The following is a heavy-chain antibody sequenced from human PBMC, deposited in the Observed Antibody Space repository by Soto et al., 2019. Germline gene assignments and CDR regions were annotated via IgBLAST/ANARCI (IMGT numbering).Heavy chain of an antibody. CDR2: INPSGGST. CDR1: GYTFTSDY. CDR3: ARAEYCSGGSSADFDY. V-gene: IGHV1-46*01. J-gene: IGHJ4*02. D-gene: IGHD2-15*01. Sequence: ASVKVSCKASGYTFTSDYMHWVRQAPGQGLEWMGIINPSGGSTSYAQKFQGRVTMTRDTSTSTVYMELSSLRSEDTAVYYCARAEYCSGGSSADFDYWGQGTLVTVSS.